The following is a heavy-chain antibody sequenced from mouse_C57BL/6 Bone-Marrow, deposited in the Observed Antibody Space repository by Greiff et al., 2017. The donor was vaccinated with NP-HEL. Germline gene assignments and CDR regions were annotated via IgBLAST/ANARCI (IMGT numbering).Heavy chain of an antibody. Sequence: EVKLVESGEGLVKPGGSLKLSCAASGFTFSSYAMSWVRQTPEKRLEWVAYISSGGDYIYYADTVKGRFTISRDNARNTLYLQMSSLKSEDTAMYYCTRGTTVVATYWYFDVWGTGTTVTVSS. J-gene: IGHJ1*03. CDR2: ISSGGDYI. V-gene: IGHV5-9-1*02. D-gene: IGHD1-1*01. CDR1: GFTFSSYA. CDR3: TRGTTVVATYWYFDV.